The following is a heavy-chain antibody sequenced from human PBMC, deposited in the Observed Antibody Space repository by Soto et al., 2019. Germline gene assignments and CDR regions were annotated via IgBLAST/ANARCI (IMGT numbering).Heavy chain of an antibody. D-gene: IGHD2-21*02. J-gene: IGHJ4*02. Sequence: GGSLRVSCAASGFIFSSYVMHWVRQSPGKGLEWVAVISYDGSNKYYADSVKGRFTISRDNSKNTLYLQMNSLRAEDTAVYYCAKNRRLAYCGGDCSDYFDYWGQGTLVTVSS. CDR1: GFIFSSYV. CDR2: ISYDGSNK. V-gene: IGHV3-30*18. CDR3: AKNRRLAYCGGDCSDYFDY.